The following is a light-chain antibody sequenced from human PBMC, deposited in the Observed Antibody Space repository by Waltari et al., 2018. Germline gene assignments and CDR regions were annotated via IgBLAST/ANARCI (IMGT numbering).Light chain of an antibody. CDR2: AAS. J-gene: IGKJ1*01. Sequence: EMVLTQSPGTLSLSPGERATLSCRASQTLTDNYLGWYQQKPGHPPRLLIYAASRRATGIPDRFSGSGSGTDFTLTITRLEPEDFAVFYCQHFGSSRWTFGQGTKVEIK. CDR1: QTLTDNY. CDR3: QHFGSSRWT. V-gene: IGKV3-20*01.